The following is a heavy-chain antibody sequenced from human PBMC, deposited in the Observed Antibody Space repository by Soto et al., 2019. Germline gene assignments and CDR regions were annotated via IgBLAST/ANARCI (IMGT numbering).Heavy chain of an antibody. CDR1: GFTFSGYS. CDR3: ARFPTRGLAFDI. Sequence: GSLRLSCAASGFTFSGYSMNWVRQAPGKGLEWVSYISSSSSTIYYADSVKGRFTISRDNANNSLCLQMDSLRAEDTAVYYCARFPTRGLAFDIWGQGTMVTVSS. D-gene: IGHD4-4*01. CDR2: ISSSSSTI. V-gene: IGHV3-48*01. J-gene: IGHJ3*02.